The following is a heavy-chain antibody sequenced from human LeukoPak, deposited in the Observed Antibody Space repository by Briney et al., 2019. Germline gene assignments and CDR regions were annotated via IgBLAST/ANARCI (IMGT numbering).Heavy chain of an antibody. J-gene: IGHJ4*02. V-gene: IGHV4-39*01. CDR1: GGSISSSIYY. Sequence: SETLSLTCTVSGGSISSSIYYWGWIRQPPGKGLEWIGSIYYSGSTYYNPSLKSRVTISVDTSKNQFSLKLSSVTAADTAVYYCARRTYYRVFDYWGQGTLVTVSS. D-gene: IGHD1-26*01. CDR2: IYYSGST. CDR3: ARRTYYRVFDY.